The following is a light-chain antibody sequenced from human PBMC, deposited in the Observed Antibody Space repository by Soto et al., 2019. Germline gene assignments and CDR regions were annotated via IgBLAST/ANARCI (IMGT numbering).Light chain of an antibody. CDR1: SANIGAGFD. CDR3: QSYDDSLDASV. V-gene: IGLV1-40*01. Sequence: QSVLTQPASVSGAPGQRVTISCTGSSANIGAGFDVHWYQQRPGAAPKLLIYSNTHRPSGVPDRFSGSKSGTSASLAITGLQAEDEADYYCQSYDDSLDASVFGGGTKVTVL. J-gene: IGLJ3*02. CDR2: SNT.